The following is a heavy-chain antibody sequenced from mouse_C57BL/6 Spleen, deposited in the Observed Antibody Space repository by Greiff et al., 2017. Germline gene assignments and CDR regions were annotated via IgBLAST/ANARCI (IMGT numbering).Heavy chain of an antibody. J-gene: IGHJ4*01. CDR2: INPSSGYT. CDR1: GYTFTSYW. Sequence: QVQLKQSGAELAKPGASVKLSCKASGYTFTSYWMHWVKQRPGQGLEWIGDINPSSGYTKYNQKFKVKATLTADKSSSTAYMQLSSLTYEDSAVYYCARWGANGYWGQGASVTVST. D-gene: IGHD1-1*01. CDR3: ARWGANGY. V-gene: IGHV1-7*01.